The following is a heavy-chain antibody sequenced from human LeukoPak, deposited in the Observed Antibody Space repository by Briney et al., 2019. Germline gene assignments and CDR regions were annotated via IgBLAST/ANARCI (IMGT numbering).Heavy chain of an antibody. J-gene: IGHJ5*02. D-gene: IGHD3-9*01. CDR3: ARVIRPTGYYSNPKSGSFDL. CDR2: LFSSGST. V-gene: IGHV4-39*02. CDR1: GGSIRGRHHY. Sequence: SETLSLTCAVSGGSIRGRHHYWGWIRQPPGKGLEWIGTLFSSGSTYYSPSLRTRVSMSIDTSKNHFSLELTSVTAADTAVYYCARVIRPTGYYSNPKSGSFDLWGQGTLVTVSS.